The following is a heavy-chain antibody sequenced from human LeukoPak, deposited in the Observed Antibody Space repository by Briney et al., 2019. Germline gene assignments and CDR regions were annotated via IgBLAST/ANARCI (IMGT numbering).Heavy chain of an antibody. CDR1: GYSISSGYY. J-gene: IGHJ3*02. CDR2: IYHSGST. Sequence: SETLSLTCTVSGYSISSGYYWGWIRQPPGKGLEWIGSIYHSGSTYYNPSLKSRVTISVDTSKNQFSLKLSSVTAADTAVCYCARSLPAGDAFDIWGQGTMVTVSS. CDR3: ARSLPAGDAFDI. D-gene: IGHD6-19*01. V-gene: IGHV4-38-2*02.